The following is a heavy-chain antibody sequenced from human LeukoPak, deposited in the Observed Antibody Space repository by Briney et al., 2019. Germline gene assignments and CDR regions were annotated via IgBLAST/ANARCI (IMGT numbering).Heavy chain of an antibody. CDR2: IYYSGST. CDR1: GGSISVYY. CDR3: ARRVISSNASFDY. V-gene: IGHV4-59*08. J-gene: IGHJ4*02. Sequence: PSETLSLTCTGSGGSISVYYWSWMRQPPGKGLEWVGYIYYSGSTNYNPSLKSRVTISVDTSKNQFSLKLSSVTAAVTAVYYCARRVISSNASFDYWGRGTLVTVSS. D-gene: IGHD2-21*01.